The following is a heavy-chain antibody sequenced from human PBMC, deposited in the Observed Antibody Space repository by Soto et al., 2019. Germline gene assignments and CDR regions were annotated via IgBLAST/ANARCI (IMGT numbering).Heavy chain of an antibody. V-gene: IGHV3-30*03. D-gene: IGHD2-15*01. CDR1: GFTFHDYA. CDR2: ISFDGNNK. CDR3: ARDHWDCSGGGCNPHQLNFFAMDV. Sequence: ESGGGGVQPGRSKRLSCVVSGFTFHDYAIHWVRQAPGKGLEWVAVISFDGNNKFYTDSVKGRFTISRDRSKTTAYLQMNNLRAEDTAVYYCARDHWDCSGGGCNPHQLNFFAMDVWGQGTTVTVSS. J-gene: IGHJ6*02.